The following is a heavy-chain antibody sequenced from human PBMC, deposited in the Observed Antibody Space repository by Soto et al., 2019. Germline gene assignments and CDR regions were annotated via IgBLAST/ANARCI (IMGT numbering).Heavy chain of an antibody. D-gene: IGHD3-16*01. CDR2: ISYDGSNK. Sequence: QVQLVESGGGVVQPGRSLRLSCAASGFTFSSYGMHWVRQAPGKGLEWVAVISYDGSNKYYADSVKGRFTISRDNSKNTLYLQMNSMGTEDTAVYYCAKDRVESGLGEVDYWGQGILVTVSS. CDR1: GFTFSSYG. CDR3: AKDRVESGLGEVDY. V-gene: IGHV3-30*18. J-gene: IGHJ4*02.